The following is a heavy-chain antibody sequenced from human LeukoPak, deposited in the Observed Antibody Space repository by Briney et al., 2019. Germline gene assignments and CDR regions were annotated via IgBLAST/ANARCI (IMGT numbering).Heavy chain of an antibody. V-gene: IGHV3-23*01. Sequence: GGSLRLPCAASGFTFSSYAMSWVRQAPGKGLEWVSAISGSGGSTYYADSVKGRFTISRDNSKNTLYLQMNSLRAEDTAVYYCAKDEKTMIVVVSPYFDYWGQGTLVTVSS. CDR1: GFTFSSYA. CDR2: ISGSGGST. J-gene: IGHJ4*02. CDR3: AKDEKTMIVVVSPYFDY. D-gene: IGHD3-22*01.